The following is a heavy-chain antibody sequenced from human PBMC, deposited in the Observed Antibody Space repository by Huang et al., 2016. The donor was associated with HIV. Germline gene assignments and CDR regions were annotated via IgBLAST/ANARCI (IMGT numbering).Heavy chain of an antibody. CDR3: ARSEVLVTAVPFDH. J-gene: IGHJ4*02. CDR1: GYSFTNYW. CDR2: IYPADSDT. V-gene: IGHV5-51*03. Sequence: EVQLVQSEAEVKKPGESLKISCRGSGYSFTNYWIGWVRRRPGEGLEWVGVIYPADSDTRYSPSFQGQVTFSADKSTRTAYLQWSSLQASDTAIYYCARSEVLVTAVPFDHWGQGTLVTVSS. D-gene: IGHD2-21*02.